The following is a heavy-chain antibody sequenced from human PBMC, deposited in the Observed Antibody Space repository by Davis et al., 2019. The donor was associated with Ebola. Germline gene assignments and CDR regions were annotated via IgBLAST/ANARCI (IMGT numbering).Heavy chain of an antibody. CDR3: ARGPPRITIFGVVIVNWFDP. Sequence: SETLSLTCTVSGGSISSYYWSWIRQPPGKGLEWIGEINHSGSTNYNPSLKSRVTISVDTSKNQFSLKLSSVTAADTAVYYCARGPPRITIFGVVIVNWFDPWGQGTLVTVSS. V-gene: IGHV4-34*01. CDR2: INHSGST. D-gene: IGHD3-3*01. CDR1: GGSISSYY. J-gene: IGHJ5*02.